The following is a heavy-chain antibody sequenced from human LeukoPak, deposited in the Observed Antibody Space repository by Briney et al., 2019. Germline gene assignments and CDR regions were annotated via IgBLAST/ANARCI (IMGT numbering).Heavy chain of an antibody. Sequence: GGCLRLSCAASGFTFSNSWLHWVRQAPGKGLVWVSRINERGSSTSYADSVKGRFTISRDNAKNTLYLQMNNLRADDTAVYYCAGGRLVATSKAVAIDYWGQGTLVTVSS. V-gene: IGHV3-74*01. D-gene: IGHD5-12*01. CDR3: AGGRLVATSKAVAIDY. CDR2: INERGSST. J-gene: IGHJ4*02. CDR1: GFTFSNSW.